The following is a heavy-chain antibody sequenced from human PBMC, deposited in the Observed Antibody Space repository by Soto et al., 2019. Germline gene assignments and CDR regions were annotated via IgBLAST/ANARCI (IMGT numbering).Heavy chain of an antibody. CDR2: ISAYNGNT. D-gene: IGHD4-17*01. Sequence: ASVKVSCKASGYTFTSYGISWVRQAPGQGLEWVGWISAYNGNTNYAQKLQGRVTMTTDTSTSTAYMELRSLRSDDTAVYYCARDKEVATVTTYYYYYYMDVWGKGTTVTVSS. V-gene: IGHV1-18*01. CDR1: GYTFTSYG. J-gene: IGHJ6*03. CDR3: ARDKEVATVTTYYYYYYMDV.